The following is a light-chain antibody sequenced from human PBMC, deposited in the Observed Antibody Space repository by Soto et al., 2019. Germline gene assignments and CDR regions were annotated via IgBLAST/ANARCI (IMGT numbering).Light chain of an antibody. V-gene: IGLV3-25*02. CDR2: KDS. Sequence: SYELTQPPSVSVSPGQTAMITCSGGALPKQYAYWYQQKPGQAPVLVIYKDSERPSGIPERFSGSSSGTTVTLTISGVQAEDEADYYCQSTDTSGTYLYVFGTGTK. CDR1: ALPKQY. J-gene: IGLJ1*01. CDR3: QSTDTSGTYLYV.